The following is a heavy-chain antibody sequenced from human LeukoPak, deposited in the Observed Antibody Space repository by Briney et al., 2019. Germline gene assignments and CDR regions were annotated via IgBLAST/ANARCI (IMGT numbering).Heavy chain of an antibody. D-gene: IGHD6-13*01. V-gene: IGHV3-21*01. CDR3: AAAPQQLVPLDY. CDR1: GFTFSSYS. J-gene: IGHJ4*02. CDR2: ISSSSSYI. Sequence: PGGSLRLSCAASGFTFSSYSMNWVRQAPGKGLEWVSSISSSSSYIYYADSVKGRFTISRDNAKNSLYLQMNSLRAEDTAVYYCAAAPQQLVPLDYWGQGTLVTVSS.